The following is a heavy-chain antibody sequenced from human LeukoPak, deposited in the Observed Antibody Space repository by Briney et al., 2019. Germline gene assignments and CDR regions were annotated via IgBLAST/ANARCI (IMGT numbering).Heavy chain of an antibody. Sequence: ASVKVSCKASGYTFSSYGISWVRQAPGQGPEWMGWFSVYNGNTNYAQKFQGRVTMTTDTSTSTAYLELRGLRSEDTAVYYCARDTQGVRGLIRDPDYWGQGTLVTVSS. CDR1: GYTFSSYG. D-gene: IGHD3-10*01. CDR2: FSVYNGNT. V-gene: IGHV1-18*01. J-gene: IGHJ4*02. CDR3: ARDTQGVRGLIRDPDY.